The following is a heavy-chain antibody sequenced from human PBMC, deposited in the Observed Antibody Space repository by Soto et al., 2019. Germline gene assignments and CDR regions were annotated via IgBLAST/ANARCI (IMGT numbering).Heavy chain of an antibody. J-gene: IGHJ6*02. CDR2: IWYDGSNK. CDR3: ARETQWLVPYYYYGMDV. D-gene: IGHD6-19*01. Sequence: GGSLRLSCAASGFTFSSYGMHWVRQAPGKGLEGVAVIWYDGSNKYYADSVKGRFTISRDNSKNTLYLQMNSLRAEDTAVYYCARETQWLVPYYYYGMDVWGQGTTVTVSS. V-gene: IGHV3-33*01. CDR1: GFTFSSYG.